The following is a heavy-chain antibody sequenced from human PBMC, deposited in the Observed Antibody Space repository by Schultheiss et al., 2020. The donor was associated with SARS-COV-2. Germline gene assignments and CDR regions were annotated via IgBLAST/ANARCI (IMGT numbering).Heavy chain of an antibody. CDR2: INPSGGST. J-gene: IGHJ3*02. D-gene: IGHD2-15*01. Sequence: ASVKVSCKASGGTFSSYAISWVRQAPGQGLEWMGIINPSGGSTSYAQKFQGRVTMTRDTSTSTAYMELSRLRSDDTAVYYCARGEFRGNIVVVVAATEQTDAFDIWGQGTMVTVSS. CDR3: ARGEFRGNIVVVVAATEQTDAFDI. CDR1: GGTFSSYA. V-gene: IGHV1-46*01.